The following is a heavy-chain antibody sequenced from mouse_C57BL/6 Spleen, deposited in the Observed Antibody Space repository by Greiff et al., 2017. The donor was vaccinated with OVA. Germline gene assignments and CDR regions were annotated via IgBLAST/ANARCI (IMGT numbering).Heavy chain of an antibody. J-gene: IGHJ3*01. D-gene: IGHD1-1*01. Sequence: VQLQQPGAELVKPGASVKMSCKASGYTFTSYWITWVKQRPGQGLEWIGDIYPGSGSTNYNEKFKSKATLTVDTSSSTAYMQLSSLTSEDSAVYYCARYYCGSSYEFAYWGQGTLVTVSA. CDR1: GYTFTSYW. V-gene: IGHV1-55*01. CDR2: IYPGSGST. CDR3: ARYYCGSSYEFAY.